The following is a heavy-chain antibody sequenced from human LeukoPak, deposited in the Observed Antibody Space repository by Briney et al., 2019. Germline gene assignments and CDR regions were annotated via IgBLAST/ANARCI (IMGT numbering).Heavy chain of an antibody. V-gene: IGHV3-23*01. CDR3: AKNYGDYEDVFDY. J-gene: IGHJ4*02. D-gene: IGHD4-17*01. CDR2: ISGSASST. CDR1: GFTFSNYA. Sequence: GGSLRLSCAASGFTFSNYAMNWVRQAPGKGLEWVSGISGSASSTYYADSMKGRFTIARGNSKNTLYLQMNSLRAEDTAVYYCAKNYGDYEDVFDYWGQGTLVTVSS.